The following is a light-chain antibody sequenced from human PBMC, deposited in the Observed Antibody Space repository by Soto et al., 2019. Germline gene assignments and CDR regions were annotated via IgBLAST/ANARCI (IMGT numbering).Light chain of an antibody. CDR3: QQYGSSSLT. Sequence: EIVLTQSPSTLSLSPGERATLSYRASQSVSSSYLAWYQQKPGQAPRLLIYGASSRATGIPDRFSGSGSGTDCTRTISRLEPEDFAVYYCQQYGSSSLTFGGGTKVEIK. CDR1: QSVSSSY. J-gene: IGKJ4*01. V-gene: IGKV3-20*01. CDR2: GAS.